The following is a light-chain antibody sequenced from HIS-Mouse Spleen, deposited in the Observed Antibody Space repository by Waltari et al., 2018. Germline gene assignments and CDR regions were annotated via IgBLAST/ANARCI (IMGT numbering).Light chain of an antibody. V-gene: IGKV2-28*01. CDR3: MQALQTPFT. Sequence: DIVMTQSPLSLPVTPGEPASISCRSSQSLLHSNGYNYLVWYLQKPGQSPQLLIYLGSNRASGVPDRFSGSGSGTDFTLKISRVEAEDVGVYYCMQALQTPFTFGPGTKVDIK. J-gene: IGKJ3*01. CDR1: QSLLHSNGYNY. CDR2: LGS.